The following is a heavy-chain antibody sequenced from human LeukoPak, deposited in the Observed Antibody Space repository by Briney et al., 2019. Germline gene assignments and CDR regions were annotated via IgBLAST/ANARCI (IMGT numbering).Heavy chain of an antibody. CDR2: ISGNSGTT. D-gene: IGHD3-10*01. Sequence: PGGTLRLSCAASGFTFSSYGMSWVRQAPGKGLEWVSGISGNSGTTYYADSVKGRFTISRDNSKNTLYLQMNSLRAEDTAVYYCAKTAFTGTMVRGVIIGGHFDYWGQGTLVTVSS. V-gene: IGHV3-23*01. CDR3: AKTAFTGTMVRGVIIGGHFDY. J-gene: IGHJ4*02. CDR1: GFTFSSYG.